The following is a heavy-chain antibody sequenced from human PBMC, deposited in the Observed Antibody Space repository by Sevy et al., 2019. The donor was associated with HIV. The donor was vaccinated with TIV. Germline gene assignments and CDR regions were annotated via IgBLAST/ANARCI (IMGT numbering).Heavy chain of an antibody. V-gene: IGHV3-7*03. CDR1: GFTFSNSW. CDR2: INPGGTEE. J-gene: IGHJ6*02. Sequence: GESLKISCVASGFTFSNSWMNWVRQAPGKGLEWVANINPGGTEEFYVDSVKGRFIISRDNAKNSLFLQMNSLRAEDTAIYYCAKRRVQSGLSGGGANYGMDVCGRGTTVTVSS. CDR3: AKRRVQSGLSGGGANYGMDV. D-gene: IGHD2-8*02.